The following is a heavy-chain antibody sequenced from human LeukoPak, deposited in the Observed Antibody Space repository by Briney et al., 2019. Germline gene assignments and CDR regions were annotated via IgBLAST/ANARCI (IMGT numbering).Heavy chain of an antibody. CDR2: INHSGST. CDR1: GGSFSGYY. V-gene: IGHV4-34*01. Sequence: SETLSLTCAVYGGSFSGYYWSWIRQPPGKGLEWIGEINHSGSTNYNPSLKSRVTISVDTSKNQFSLKLSSVTAADTAVYYCANLNSDPRGWGQGTLVTVSS. CDR3: ANLNSDPRG. J-gene: IGHJ4*02. D-gene: IGHD2-21*02.